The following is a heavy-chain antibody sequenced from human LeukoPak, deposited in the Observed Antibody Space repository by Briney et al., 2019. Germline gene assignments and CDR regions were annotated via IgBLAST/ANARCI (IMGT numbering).Heavy chain of an antibody. Sequence: GGSLRLSCAASGFTFRSYAMHWVRQAPGKGLEWVAVISYDGSNKYYADSVKGRFTISRDNSKNTLYLHVNSLRPEDTAVYCAKGSGYEAQYYYMDVWGKGTTVTISS. CDR3: AKGSGYEAQYYYMDV. CDR1: GFTFRSYA. J-gene: IGHJ6*03. CDR2: ISYDGSNK. D-gene: IGHD5-12*01. V-gene: IGHV3-30*04.